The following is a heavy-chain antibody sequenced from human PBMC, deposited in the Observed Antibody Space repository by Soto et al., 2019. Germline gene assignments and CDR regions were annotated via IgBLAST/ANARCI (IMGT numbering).Heavy chain of an antibody. J-gene: IGHJ6*02. Sequence: SETLSLTCTVSGGSIISYYWSWIRQPPGKGLEWIGYIYYSGSTNYNPSLKSRVTISVDTSKNQFSLKLSSVTAADTAVYYCARDSSYDPYYYYGMDVWGQGTTVTVSS. CDR1: GGSIISYY. V-gene: IGHV4-59*12. D-gene: IGHD5-12*01. CDR3: ARDSSYDPYYYYGMDV. CDR2: IYYSGST.